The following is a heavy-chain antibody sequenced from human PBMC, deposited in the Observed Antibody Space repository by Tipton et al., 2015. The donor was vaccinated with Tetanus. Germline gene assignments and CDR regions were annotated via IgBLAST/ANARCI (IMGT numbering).Heavy chain of an antibody. CDR3: AKDCITGICYPEP. D-gene: IGHD2-8*01. CDR1: GFPFSSSA. Sequence: SLRLSCAASGFPFSSSAMSWVRQTPGRGLEWVSTISSTAGKTCYADSVKGRFTISRDNSKNTQFLQLDSLRVEDTAIYFCAKDCITGICYPEPWGQGTLVTVSS. J-gene: IGHJ5*02. CDR2: ISSTAGKT. V-gene: IGHV3-23*01.